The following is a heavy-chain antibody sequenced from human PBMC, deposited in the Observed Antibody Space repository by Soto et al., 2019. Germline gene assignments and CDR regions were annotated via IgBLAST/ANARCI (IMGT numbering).Heavy chain of an antibody. V-gene: IGHV3-9*01. Sequence: EVQLLESGGGLVQPGRSLRLSCAASGFTFDDYAMHWVRQAPGKGLEWVSGISWNSGSIGYADSVKGRFTISRDNAKNSLYLQMNSLRAEDTALYYCAKLSRSGWYNLGYFDLWGRGTLVTVSS. CDR2: ISWNSGSI. J-gene: IGHJ2*01. CDR3: AKLSRSGWYNLGYFDL. D-gene: IGHD6-19*01. CDR1: GFTFDDYA.